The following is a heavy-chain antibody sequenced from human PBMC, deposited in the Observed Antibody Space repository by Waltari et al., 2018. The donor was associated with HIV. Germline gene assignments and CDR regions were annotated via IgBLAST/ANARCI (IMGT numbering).Heavy chain of an antibody. V-gene: IGHV4-39*01. Sequence: LQLQESGPGLVQPSETLSLTCTVSGGSVSSSSYFWGWIRQPPGKGLEWVGRIYYTGRAYYNPSLKSRVTISVDTSKNQFSLKVTSVTAADTAVYYCARHALRVGAAYWNFDLWGRGTLVTVSS. CDR2: IYYTGRA. J-gene: IGHJ2*01. D-gene: IGHD1-26*01. CDR1: GGSVSSSSYF. CDR3: ARHALRVGAAYWNFDL.